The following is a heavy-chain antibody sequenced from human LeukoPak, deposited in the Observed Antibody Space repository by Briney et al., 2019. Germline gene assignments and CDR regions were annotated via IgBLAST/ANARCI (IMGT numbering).Heavy chain of an antibody. V-gene: IGHV4-59*12. CDR1: GGSISSYY. J-gene: IGHJ4*02. D-gene: IGHD6-13*01. CDR3: ARTQLSGIAAAGAFDY. Sequence: SETLSLTCTVSGGSISSYYWSWIRQPPGKGLEWIGYIYYSGSTNYNPSLKSRVTISVDTSKNRFPLKLSSVTAADTAVYYCARTQLSGIAAAGAFDYWGQGTLVTVSS. CDR2: IYYSGST.